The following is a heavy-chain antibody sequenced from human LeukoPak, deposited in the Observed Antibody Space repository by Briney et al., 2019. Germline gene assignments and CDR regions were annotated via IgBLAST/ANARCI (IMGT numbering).Heavy chain of an antibody. V-gene: IGHV4-59*01. CDR3: ARDRWFDT. Sequence: PSETLSLTCTASGGSINGYYWNWIRQPPGKGLEWIGYIYYTGSTNYNPSLKSRVTISLDTSKNQFFLKLSSVTAADTAVYYCARDRWFDTWGQGTLVTVSS. J-gene: IGHJ5*02. CDR1: GGSINGYY. CDR2: IYYTGST.